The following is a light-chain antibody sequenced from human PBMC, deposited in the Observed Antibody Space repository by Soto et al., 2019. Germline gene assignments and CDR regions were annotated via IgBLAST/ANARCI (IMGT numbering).Light chain of an antibody. V-gene: IGKV1-5*01. J-gene: IGKJ2*01. CDR2: DAS. CDR1: QSINNW. Sequence: DIQMTQSPSTLSASVGDRVTITCRASQSINNWLAWHQQKPGKAPKLLIYDASTLDIGVPSRFSGSGFGTEFSLTISSLQPDDFATFYCQHYKSYSYTFGQGTKLEVK. CDR3: QHYKSYSYT.